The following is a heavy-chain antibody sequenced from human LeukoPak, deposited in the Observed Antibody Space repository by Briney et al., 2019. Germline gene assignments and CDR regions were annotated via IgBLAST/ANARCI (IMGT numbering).Heavy chain of an antibody. V-gene: IGHV3-9*01. J-gene: IGHJ6*03. CDR2: ISWNSGSI. D-gene: IGHD3-10*01. CDR1: GFTFDDYA. CDR3: ARSYGSGGSYSDYYYMDV. Sequence: GGSLRLSCAASGFTFDDYAMHWVRQAPGKGLEWVSGISWNSGSIGYADSVKGRFTISRDNAKNSLYLQMNSLRVEDTAVYYCARSYGSGGSYSDYYYMDVWGKGTTVTISS.